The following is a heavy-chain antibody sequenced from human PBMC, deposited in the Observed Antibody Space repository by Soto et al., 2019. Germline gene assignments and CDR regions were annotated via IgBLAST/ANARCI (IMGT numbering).Heavy chain of an antibody. CDR2: IYYSGST. CDR3: ARERPDGARLDP. D-gene: IGHD6-6*01. J-gene: IGHJ5*02. CDR1: GGSISSGDYY. Sequence: QVQLQESGPGLVKPSQTLSLTCTVSGGSISSGDYYWSWIRQPPGKGLEWIGYIYYSGSTYYNPSLKSPVXXXVXXSKTQFSLKLSSVTAADTAVYYCARERPDGARLDPWGQGTLVTASS. V-gene: IGHV4-30-4*01.